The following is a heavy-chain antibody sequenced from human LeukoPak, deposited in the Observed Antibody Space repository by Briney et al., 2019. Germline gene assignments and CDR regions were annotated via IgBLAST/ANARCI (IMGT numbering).Heavy chain of an antibody. J-gene: IGHJ3*02. Sequence: GGSLRLSCAASGFTFSSYGMYWVRQAPGKGLEWVAFTRYDGSNKYYADSVKGRFTISRDNSKNTLYLQMNSLRAEDTAVYYCAREGQQLVLVAFDIWGQGTMVTVSS. V-gene: IGHV3-30*02. CDR2: TRYDGSNK. CDR3: AREGQQLVLVAFDI. CDR1: GFTFSSYG. D-gene: IGHD6-13*01.